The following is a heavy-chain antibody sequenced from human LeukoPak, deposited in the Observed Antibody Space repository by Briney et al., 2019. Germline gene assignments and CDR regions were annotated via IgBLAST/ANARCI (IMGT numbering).Heavy chain of an antibody. CDR2: IIPIFGTA. D-gene: IGHD2-8*01. CDR1: GGTFSSYA. V-gene: IGHV1-69*13. Sequence: ASVKVSCKASGGTFSSYAISWVRQAPGQGLEWMGGIIPIFGTANYAQKFQGRVTITADESTSTAYMELSSLRSEDTAVYYCAGPGRYVLMVDYYGMDVWGQGTTVTVSS. CDR3: AGPGRYVLMVDYYGMDV. J-gene: IGHJ6*02.